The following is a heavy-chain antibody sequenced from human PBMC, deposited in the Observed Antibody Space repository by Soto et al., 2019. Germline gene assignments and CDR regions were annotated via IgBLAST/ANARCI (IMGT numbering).Heavy chain of an antibody. CDR3: AREIVATIRLDY. J-gene: IGHJ4*02. Sequence: QVQLQESGPGLVKPSQTLSLTCTVSGGSISSGDYYWSWIRQPPGKGLEWIGYIYYSGSTYYNPSLKSRVTRPVDTSKKQFALKLSSVTAADTAVYYCAREIVATIRLDYWGQGTLVTVSS. D-gene: IGHD5-12*01. CDR2: IYYSGST. V-gene: IGHV4-30-4*01. CDR1: GGSISSGDYY.